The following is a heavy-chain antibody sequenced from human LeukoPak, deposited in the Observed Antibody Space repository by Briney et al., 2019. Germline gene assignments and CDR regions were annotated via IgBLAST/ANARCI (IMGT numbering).Heavy chain of an antibody. D-gene: IGHD6-19*01. V-gene: IGHV3-74*01. CDR1: GVTFSSYW. J-gene: IGHJ4*02. Sequence: GGSLRLSCAASGVTFSSYWMHWVRHAPGKGLVWVSRINSDGSSTSYADSVKGRFTISRDNAKNTLYLQMNSLRAEDTAVYYCARTLYSSGWYFPFDYWGQGTLVTVSS. CDR2: INSDGSST. CDR3: ARTLYSSGWYFPFDY.